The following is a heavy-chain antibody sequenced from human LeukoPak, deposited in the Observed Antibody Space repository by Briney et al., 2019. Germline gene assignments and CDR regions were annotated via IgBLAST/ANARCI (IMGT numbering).Heavy chain of an antibody. CDR1: GGSISSSSYY. CDR2: IYYSGST. V-gene: IGHV4-39*01. Sequence: SETLSLTCTVSGGSISSSSYYWGWIRQPPGKGLEWVGSIYYSGSTYYNPTLKSRVTISVDTSKNQFSLKLSSVTAADTAVYYCAGTEYCTNGVCYTLWYFDLWGRGTLVTASS. CDR3: AGTEYCTNGVCYTLWYFDL. D-gene: IGHD2-8*01. J-gene: IGHJ2*01.